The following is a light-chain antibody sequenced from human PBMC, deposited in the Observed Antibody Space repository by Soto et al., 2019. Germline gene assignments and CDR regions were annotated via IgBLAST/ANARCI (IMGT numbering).Light chain of an antibody. CDR2: GAS. CDR3: QQYDSSPNT. J-gene: IGKJ2*01. CDR1: QSVSSSY. V-gene: IGKV3-20*01. Sequence: EIVLTQSPGTLSLSPGERATLSCRASQSVSSSYLAWYQQKPGQAPSLLIYGASNRATGIPDRFSGSGSGTDFTLTISRLEPEDFAVYYCQQYDSSPNTFGQGTKLEIK.